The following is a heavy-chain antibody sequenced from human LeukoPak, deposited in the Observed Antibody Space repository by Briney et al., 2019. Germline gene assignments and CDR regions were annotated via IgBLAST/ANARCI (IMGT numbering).Heavy chain of an antibody. CDR1: GYTFTDYY. CDR2: INLNSGDT. J-gene: IGHJ3*01. D-gene: IGHD6-13*01. CDR3: ARDSIEAPGLVFDF. Sequence: WASVKVSCKASGYTFTDYYVHWMRQAPGQGLEWMGWINLNSGDTRYAQRFQGRLTVTRDTSISTAYMDLNGLRSDDTAVYYCARDSIEAPGLVFDFWGLGTMVTISS. V-gene: IGHV1-2*02.